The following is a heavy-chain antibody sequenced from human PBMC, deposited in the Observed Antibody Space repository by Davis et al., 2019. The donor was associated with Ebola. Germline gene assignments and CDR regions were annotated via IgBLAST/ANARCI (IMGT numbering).Heavy chain of an antibody. J-gene: IGHJ5*02. CDR3: AKVSFGSGWLNRWFDP. CDR2: ISGSGGST. D-gene: IGHD6-19*01. Sequence: GGSLRLSCAASGFTFSSYAMSWVRQAPGKGLEWVSAISGSGGSTYYADSVKGRFTISRDNSKNTLYLQMNSLRAEDTAVYYCAKVSFGSGWLNRWFDPWGQGTLVTVSP. V-gene: IGHV3-23*01. CDR1: GFTFSSYA.